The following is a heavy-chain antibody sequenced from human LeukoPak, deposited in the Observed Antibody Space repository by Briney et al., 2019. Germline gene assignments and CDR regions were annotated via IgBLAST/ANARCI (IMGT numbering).Heavy chain of an antibody. V-gene: IGHV3-23*01. CDR1: GFTFSTYA. CDR2: ISGSGGST. CDR3: ARLTYYYDSEPAP. Sequence: GGSLRLSCAASGFTFSTYAMSWVRQAPGKGLEWVSAISGSGGSTYYADSVRGRFTISRDNSKNTLYLQMNSLRAEDTAVYYCARLTYYYDSEPAPWGQGTLVTVSS. D-gene: IGHD3-22*01. J-gene: IGHJ5*02.